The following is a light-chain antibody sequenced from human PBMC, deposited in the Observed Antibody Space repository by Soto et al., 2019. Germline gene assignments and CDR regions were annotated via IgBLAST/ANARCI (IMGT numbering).Light chain of an antibody. CDR2: GAS. CDR3: QQYNTYST. V-gene: IGKV3-20*01. J-gene: IGKJ5*01. CDR1: QSVSGSY. Sequence: EIVLTQSPGSLSLSPGERATLSCRASQSVSGSYLAWYQQKPGQAPRLLIYGASSRATGIPDRLSGSGSGTDFTLTISSLQPDDFATYYCQQYNTYSTFGQGTRLEIK.